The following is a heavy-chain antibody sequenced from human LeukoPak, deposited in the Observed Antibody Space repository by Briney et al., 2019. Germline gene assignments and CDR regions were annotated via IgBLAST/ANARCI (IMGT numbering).Heavy chain of an antibody. CDR1: GYSFTSYW. CDR3: ARRGSGWYVSPFDI. D-gene: IGHD6-19*01. Sequence: GESLKISCKGSGYSFTSYWIGWGRQMPGKGLEWMVIIYPDDSDTRYSPSFQGQVTISDDKSISTAYLQWSSLNASDTAMYYCARRGSGWYVSPFDIWGQGTMVTVSS. V-gene: IGHV5-51*01. J-gene: IGHJ3*02. CDR2: IYPDDSDT.